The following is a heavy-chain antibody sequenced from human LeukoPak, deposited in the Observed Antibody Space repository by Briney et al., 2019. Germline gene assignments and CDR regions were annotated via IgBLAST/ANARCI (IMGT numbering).Heavy chain of an antibody. Sequence: ASVKVSCKASGYTFTSYYMHWVRQAPGQGLEWMGIIDPSGGSTSYAQKFQGRVTMTRDTSTSTVYMELSSLRSEDTAVYYCASSLAAAHDAFDIWGQGTMVTVSS. CDR3: ASSLAAAHDAFDI. J-gene: IGHJ3*02. D-gene: IGHD6-13*01. CDR1: GYTFTSYY. CDR2: IDPSGGST. V-gene: IGHV1-46*01.